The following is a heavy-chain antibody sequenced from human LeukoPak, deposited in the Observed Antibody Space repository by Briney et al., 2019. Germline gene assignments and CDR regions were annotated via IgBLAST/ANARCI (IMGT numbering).Heavy chain of an antibody. CDR1: GGSISSYY. D-gene: IGHD6-19*01. J-gene: IGHJ4*02. V-gene: IGHV4-4*07. CDR2: IYTSGST. CDR3: ARDSGAIAVVRFDY. Sequence: SETLSLTGTGSGGSISSYYWSWIRPPARKGLEWIGRIYTSGSTNYNPSLKSRVTMSVDTSKNQFSLKLSSVTAADTAVYYCARDSGAIAVVRFDYWGQGTLVTVSS.